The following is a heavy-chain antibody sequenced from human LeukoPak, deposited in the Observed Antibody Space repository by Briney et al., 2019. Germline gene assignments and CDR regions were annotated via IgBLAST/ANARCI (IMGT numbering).Heavy chain of an antibody. CDR3: VRGERCGGDCSSRQQ. CDR1: GGSISGYY. J-gene: IGHJ1*01. Sequence: SETLSLTCTVSGGSISGYYWSWIRQPPGKGLEWIGYIYYTGITNYHPSLAGRVTMSLDMSKNLISLNLDSVTAADTAVYYCVRGERCGGDCSSRQQWGQGTLVTVSS. V-gene: IGHV4-59*01. D-gene: IGHD2-21*02. CDR2: IYYTGIT.